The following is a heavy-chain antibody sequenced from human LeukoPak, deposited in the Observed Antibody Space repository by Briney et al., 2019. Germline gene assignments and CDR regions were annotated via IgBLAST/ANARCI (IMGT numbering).Heavy chain of an antibody. CDR1: GYTFTSYG. V-gene: IGHV1-18*01. J-gene: IGHJ4*02. CDR3: ARKYSSSWYGPLIDY. Sequence: ASVKVSCKASGYTFTSYGISWVRQAPGQGLEWMGWISAYNINTNYAQKFQGRITMTTDTSTSTAYMELRSLRSDDTAVYYCARKYSSSWYGPLIDYWGQGTLVTVSS. CDR2: ISAYNINT. D-gene: IGHD6-13*01.